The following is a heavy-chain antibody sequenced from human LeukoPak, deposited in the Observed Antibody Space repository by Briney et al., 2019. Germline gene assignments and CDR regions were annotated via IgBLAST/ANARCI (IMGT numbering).Heavy chain of an antibody. J-gene: IGHJ4*02. V-gene: IGHV3-23*01. CDR1: GFTFSSYA. CDR2: ISGSGGST. CDR3: AKPTGYYDSSGYYPY. D-gene: IGHD3-22*01. Sequence: GGSLRLSCAASGFTFSSYAMSWVRQAPGKGLEWVSAISGSGGSTYYADSVKGRFTISRDNSKNTLYLQMNSLRAEDTAVYYCAKPTGYYDSSGYYPYWGQGTLVTVSS.